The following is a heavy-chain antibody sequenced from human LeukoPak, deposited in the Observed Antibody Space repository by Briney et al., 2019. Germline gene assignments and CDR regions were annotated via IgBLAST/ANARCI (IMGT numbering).Heavy chain of an antibody. V-gene: IGHV1-2*02. CDR3: AREADFNGSGRGDS. J-gene: IGHJ4*02. CDR1: GYTFTRFY. Sequence: ASVKVSCKTSGYTFTRFYVHWVRQAPGHGLEWMGWINPNTGGTNFAQKFQGRVTMTTDTSITTAYMDPRSLTSDDTAVYYCAREADFNGSGRGDSWGQGTLVTVSS. D-gene: IGHD3-10*01. CDR2: INPNTGGT.